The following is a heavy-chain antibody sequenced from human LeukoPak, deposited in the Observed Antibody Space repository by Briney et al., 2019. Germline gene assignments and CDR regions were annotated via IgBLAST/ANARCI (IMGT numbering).Heavy chain of an antibody. CDR1: GGSLISDY. CDR3: ARARLGSSGYYWDY. D-gene: IGHD3-22*01. J-gene: IGHJ4*02. V-gene: IGHV4-59*01. CDR2: IYYSGSP. Sequence: SETLSLTCTVSGGSLISDYWSWIRQPPGKGLEWIGYIYYSGSPNYNPSLTSRVTISLDTSKNQFSLKLSSVTAADTDVYDCARARLGSSGYYWDYWGQGTLVTVSS.